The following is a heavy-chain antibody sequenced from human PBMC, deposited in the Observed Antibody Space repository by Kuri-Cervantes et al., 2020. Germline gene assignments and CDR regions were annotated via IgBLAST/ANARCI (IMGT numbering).Heavy chain of an antibody. CDR1: GGPVSSGSYY. CDR3: ARRGIAAAGPFDY. D-gene: IGHD6-13*01. V-gene: IGHV4-61*01. J-gene: IGHJ4*02. CDR2: INHSGGT. Sequence: SDTLSFTCTASGGPVSSGSYYWSWIRQPPGKGLEWIGEINHSGGTNYNPSLKSRVTISLDTSKNQFSLRLGSVTAADTAVYYCARRGIAAAGPFDYWGQGTLVTVSS.